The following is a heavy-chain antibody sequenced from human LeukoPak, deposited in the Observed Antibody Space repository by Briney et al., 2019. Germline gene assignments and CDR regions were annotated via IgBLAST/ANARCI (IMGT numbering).Heavy chain of an antibody. V-gene: IGHV4-59*01. D-gene: IGHD2-8*02. CDR1: GGSISSYY. Sequence: SESLSLTCTVSGGSISSYYWSWIRQPPAEGLEWIGYVYYSGSTNYNPSLTSRVTISVDTSKNPSSLQLTPVTGADTAVYYCANSPIVLRLCAFDIWGQGTIVTASS. CDR2: VYYSGST. CDR3: ANSPIVLRLCAFDI. J-gene: IGHJ3*02.